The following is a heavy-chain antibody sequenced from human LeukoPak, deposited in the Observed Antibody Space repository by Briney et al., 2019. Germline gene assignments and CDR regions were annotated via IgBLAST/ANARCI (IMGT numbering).Heavy chain of an antibody. CDR3: SRVFDS. Sequence: PSETLSLTGTVSGGSVSSSDYYWGWIRQPPGKGLEWIGDIFYIGKTNYNPSLKSRVTISVDTSKNQFPLKLTSVTAADTAVYYCSRVFDSWGQGTLVTVSS. V-gene: IGHV4-39*06. CDR2: IFYIGKT. CDR1: GGSVSSSDYY. J-gene: IGHJ4*02.